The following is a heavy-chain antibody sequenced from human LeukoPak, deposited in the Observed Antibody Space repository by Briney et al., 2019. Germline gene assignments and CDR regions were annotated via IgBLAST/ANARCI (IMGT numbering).Heavy chain of an antibody. J-gene: IGHJ4*02. CDR1: GVPFSNYY. D-gene: IGHD6-19*01. CDR2: INHSGYT. Sequence: PSETLSLTCAVSGVPFSNYYWSWVRQSPRQGLEWIGEINHSGYTNYNPSLKSRVTMSIDTSKNQFSLKLTSATAADAGVYYCTRAVAGHPDWGQGTLVTVSS. CDR3: TRAVAGHPD. V-gene: IGHV4-34*01.